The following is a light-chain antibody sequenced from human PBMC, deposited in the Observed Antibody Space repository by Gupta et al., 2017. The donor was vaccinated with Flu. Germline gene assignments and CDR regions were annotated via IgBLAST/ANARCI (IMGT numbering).Light chain of an antibody. CDR2: GAS. Sequence: GTLSLSPGERATLSCRASQSVSSSFLAWYQQKPGQAPRLLIYGASNSAPGIPDRFSGSGSGTDFTLTIIRLEPEDFAVYYCQQDGSSPFTFGHGTKVDFK. CDR1: QSVSSSF. V-gene: IGKV3-20*01. CDR3: QQDGSSPFT. J-gene: IGKJ3*01.